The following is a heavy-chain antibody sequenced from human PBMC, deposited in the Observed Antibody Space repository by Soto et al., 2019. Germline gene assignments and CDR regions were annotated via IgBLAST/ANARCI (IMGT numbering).Heavy chain of an antibody. J-gene: IGHJ4*02. CDR3: ARGRGSYFLFDY. V-gene: IGHV4-30-2*01. Sequence: PSETLSLTCAVSGGSISSGGYSWSWIRQPPGKGLEWIGYIYHSGSTYYNPSLKSRVTISVDRSKNQFSLKLSSVTAADTAVYYCARGRGSYFLFDYWGQGTPVTVST. CDR1: GGSISSGGYS. D-gene: IGHD1-26*01. CDR2: IYHSGST.